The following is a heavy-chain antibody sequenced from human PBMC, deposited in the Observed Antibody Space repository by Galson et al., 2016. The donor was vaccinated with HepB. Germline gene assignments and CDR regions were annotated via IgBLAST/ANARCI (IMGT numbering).Heavy chain of an antibody. V-gene: IGHV4-39*01. CDR1: GGSITSYTHY. J-gene: IGHJ6*04. D-gene: IGHD5-18*01. CDR3: AGHRGNGYFHDY. Sequence: SETLSLTCTVSGGSITSYTHYWGWIRQPPGKGLEWIGSIYHTGDTFYKTSLRSRVTISVDTSKNQFSLNLNSVTAADTAVYYCAGHRGNGYFHDYWGKGTTVTVPS. CDR2: IYHTGDT.